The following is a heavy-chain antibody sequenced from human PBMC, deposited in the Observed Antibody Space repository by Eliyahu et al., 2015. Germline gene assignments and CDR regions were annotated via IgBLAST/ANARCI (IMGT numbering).Heavy chain of an antibody. V-gene: IGHV4-39*07. CDR3: VRWSEWVQGLPPGYFDY. CDR1: GGSISSTXSY. J-gene: IGHJ4*02. Sequence: QLQLQESGPRLVKPSETLSLTCTVSGGSISSTXSYWGXXRQPPGKGLEWIGSIYYSGSTYXNPSLKSRVTISVDTSKKQFSLKLTSVTAADTAVYYCVRWSEWVQGLPPGYFDYWGQGTLVTVSS. D-gene: IGHD5-18*01. CDR2: IYYSGST.